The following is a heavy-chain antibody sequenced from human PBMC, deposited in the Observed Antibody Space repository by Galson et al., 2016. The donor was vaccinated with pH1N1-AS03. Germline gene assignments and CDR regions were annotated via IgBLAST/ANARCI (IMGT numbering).Heavy chain of an antibody. V-gene: IGHV3-33*01. D-gene: IGHD3-22*01. CDR3: VRDDDSSGYYPDS. J-gene: IGHJ4*02. CDR1: GFTFSNYG. Sequence: SLRLSCAASGFTFSNYGIHWLRQAPGKGLEWVAIIWNDGGTTHYADSVKGRFNISRDTSTNTLYLQINILRAEDTAVYYCVRDDDSSGYYPDSWGRGTLVTVSS. CDR2: IWNDGGTT.